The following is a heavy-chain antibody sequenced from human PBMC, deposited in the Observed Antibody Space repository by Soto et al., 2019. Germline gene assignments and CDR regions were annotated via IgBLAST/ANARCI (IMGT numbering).Heavy chain of an antibody. CDR1: GYTFISYY. V-gene: IGHV1-46*01. CDR3: ARGYDYVWGSFYYFDY. D-gene: IGHD3-16*01. J-gene: IGHJ4*02. CDR2: INPSGGST. Sequence: QVQLVQSGAEVKKPGASVKVSCKASGYTFISYYMHWVRQAPGQGLEWMGIINPSGGSTTYAQKFPGRVTMTRDTSTSTVYMELSSLRSEDTAVYYCARGYDYVWGSFYYFDYWGQGTLVTVSS.